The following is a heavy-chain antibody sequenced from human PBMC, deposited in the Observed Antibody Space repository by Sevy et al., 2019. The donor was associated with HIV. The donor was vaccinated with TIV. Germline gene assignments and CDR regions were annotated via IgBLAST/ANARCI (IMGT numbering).Heavy chain of an antibody. J-gene: IGHJ4*02. D-gene: IGHD6-19*01. CDR1: GYTFTSYG. CDR2: ISAYNGNT. Sequence: GASVKVSCKASGYTFTSYGISWVRQAPGQGLEWMGWISAYNGNTNYAQKLQGRVTMTTDTSTSTAYMELRSLRSDDTAVYYCARVGVRWLVRGDHDYWGQGTLVTVSS. V-gene: IGHV1-18*01. CDR3: ARVGVRWLVRGDHDY.